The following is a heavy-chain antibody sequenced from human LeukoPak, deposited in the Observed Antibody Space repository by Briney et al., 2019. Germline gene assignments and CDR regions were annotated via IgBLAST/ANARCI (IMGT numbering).Heavy chain of an antibody. Sequence: SETLSLTCTVSGGSISSYYWSWIRQPPGKGLERIGYIYYTGTTNYNPSLKSRVTISVDTSKNQFSLKLSSVTAADTAVYYCARGGWRLDYWGQGTLVTVSS. CDR2: IYYTGTT. CDR1: GGSISSYY. J-gene: IGHJ4*02. D-gene: IGHD2-15*01. V-gene: IGHV4-59*01. CDR3: ARGGWRLDY.